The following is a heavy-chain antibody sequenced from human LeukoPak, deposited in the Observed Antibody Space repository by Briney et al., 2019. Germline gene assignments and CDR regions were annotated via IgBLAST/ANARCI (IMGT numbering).Heavy chain of an antibody. CDR3: ARAGRKSRGVDIVRKKETGYFYYMDV. CDR1: EFSFITYW. D-gene: IGHD2-15*01. J-gene: IGHJ6*03. V-gene: IGHV3-7*01. CDR2: IKQDGSEK. Sequence: GGSLRLSCAASEFSFITYWMSWVRQAPGKGLEWVANIKQDGSEKYYVDSVKGRFTISRDNAKNSLYLQMNSLRAEDTAVYYCARAGRKSRGVDIVRKKETGYFYYMDVWGKGTTVTVSS.